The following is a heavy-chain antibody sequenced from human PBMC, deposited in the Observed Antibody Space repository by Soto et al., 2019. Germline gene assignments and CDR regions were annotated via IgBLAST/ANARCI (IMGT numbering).Heavy chain of an antibody. CDR2: INHSGST. V-gene: IGHV4-34*01. J-gene: IGHJ4*02. CDR1: GGSFSGYY. CDR3: ARQKDSVVAATMGVGFDY. Sequence: SETLSLTCAVFGGSFSGYYWSWIRQPPGKGLEWIGEINHSGSTNYNPSLKSRVTISVDTSKNQFSLKLSSVTAADTAVYYCARQKDSVVAATMGVGFDYWGQGTLVTVSS. D-gene: IGHD2-15*01.